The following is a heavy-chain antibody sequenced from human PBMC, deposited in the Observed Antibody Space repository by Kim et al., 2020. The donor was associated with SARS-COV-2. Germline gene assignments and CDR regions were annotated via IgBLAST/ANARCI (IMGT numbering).Heavy chain of an antibody. Sequence: GGSLRLSCAASGFTFSSYWMSWVRQAPGKGLEWVANINQDGSEKYYVDSVKGRFTISRDNDKNSLFLQVNSLRAEDTAVYYCAPRLGWGWFDPWGQGTLVTVSS. D-gene: IGHD3-16*01. J-gene: IGHJ5*02. CDR1: GFTFSSYW. V-gene: IGHV3-7*01. CDR2: INQDGSEK. CDR3: APRLGWGWFDP.